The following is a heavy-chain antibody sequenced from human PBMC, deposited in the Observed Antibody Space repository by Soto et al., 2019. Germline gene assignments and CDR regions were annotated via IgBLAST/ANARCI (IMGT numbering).Heavy chain of an antibody. V-gene: IGHV3-74*01. CDR1: GFTFSSYS. J-gene: IGHJ2*01. D-gene: IGHD3-16*01. Sequence: EVQLVESGGGLVQPGGSLRLSCAASGFTFSSYSMHWVRQAPGKGLVWVSRSNGYGSNTNYADSVRGRFTISRDNPRNALDVDMQSVRAEDTAVYYCARGGGTGGRNWYFGLWGRGTLGTLPP. CDR2: SNGYGSNT. CDR3: ARGGGTGGRNWYFGL.